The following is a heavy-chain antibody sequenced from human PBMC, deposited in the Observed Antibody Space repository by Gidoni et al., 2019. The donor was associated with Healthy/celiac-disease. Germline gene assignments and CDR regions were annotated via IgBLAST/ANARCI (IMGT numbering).Heavy chain of an antibody. Sequence: QVQLQESGPGLTKPSETLSLTCTVSGGSISSYYWSWIRQPPGKGLEWIGYIYYSGSTNYNPSLKSRVTISVDTSKNQFSLKLSSVTAADTAVYYCARDAGYSSFWDGMDVWGQGTTVTVSS. J-gene: IGHJ6*02. D-gene: IGHD5-18*01. CDR1: GGSISSYY. CDR3: ARDAGYSSFWDGMDV. V-gene: IGHV4-59*01. CDR2: IYYSGST.